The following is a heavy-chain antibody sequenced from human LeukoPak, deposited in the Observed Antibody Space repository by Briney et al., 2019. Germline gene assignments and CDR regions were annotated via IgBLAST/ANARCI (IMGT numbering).Heavy chain of an antibody. CDR3: ATAPILRGEGGEHYKYGMDV. CDR1: VGSISSGNW. J-gene: IGHJ6*02. CDR2: IYHNGTP. V-gene: IGHV4-4*02. D-gene: IGHD2-2*02. Sequence: SETLSLTCAVSVGSISSGNWWSWVRQSPGKGLEWIGEIYHNGTPNYSPSLKSRVTISANTFKNHFSLKLTSVTAADTAVYYCATAPILRGEGGEHYKYGMDVWGQGTTVIVSS.